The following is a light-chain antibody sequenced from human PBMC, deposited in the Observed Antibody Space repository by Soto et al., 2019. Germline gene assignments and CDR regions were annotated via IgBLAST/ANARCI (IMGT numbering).Light chain of an antibody. Sequence: EIMMTQSPGTLSVSPGEGATLSCTASQSVNLNLAWYQQKPGQPPRLLLYGASTRATSIPVRFRGSGSGTAFTLTFGTLQFEDSAVYYCHQYNSWPRGTFGPGTKVEIK. CDR1: QSVNLN. V-gene: IGKV3-15*01. CDR3: HQYNSWPRGT. J-gene: IGKJ3*01. CDR2: GAS.